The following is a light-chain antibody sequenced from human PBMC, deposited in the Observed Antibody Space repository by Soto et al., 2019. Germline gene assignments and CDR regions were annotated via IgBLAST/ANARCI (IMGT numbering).Light chain of an antibody. CDR2: WAS. Sequence: DIVMTQSPDSLAVSLGERATINCKSSQSVFYSSNNNNYLAWYQQKPGQPPKLLIYWASTRESGVPDRFSGSGSVTDFTLTISSLQAEDVAVYYCQQYYSTPLTFGGGTKVEI. CDR1: QSVFYSSNNNNY. V-gene: IGKV4-1*01. J-gene: IGKJ4*01. CDR3: QQYYSTPLT.